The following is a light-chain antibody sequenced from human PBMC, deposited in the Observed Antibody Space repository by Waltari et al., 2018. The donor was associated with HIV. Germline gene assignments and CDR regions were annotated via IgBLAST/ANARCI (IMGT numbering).Light chain of an antibody. J-gene: IGLJ2*01. V-gene: IGLV2-14*01. CDR1: SSDIGSYNY. CDR3: SSFTTSNTLL. Sequence: QSALTQPASVSGSPGQSITVSCTGTSSDIGSYNYVSWYQQTPGTAPKLVIYEVNNRPSGISNRLSGSKSGTTASLTISGLQTEDEAHYYCSSFTTSNTLLFGGGTKVTVL. CDR2: EVN.